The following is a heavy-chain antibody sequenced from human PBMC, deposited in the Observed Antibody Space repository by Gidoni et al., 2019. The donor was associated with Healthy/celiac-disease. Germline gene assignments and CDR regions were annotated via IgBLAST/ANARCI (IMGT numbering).Heavy chain of an antibody. CDR3: ASSQPAATYYYYYGMDV. CDR1: GGPISGYY. J-gene: IGHJ6*02. D-gene: IGHD2-2*01. Sequence: VQLQESGQGLVKPSETLSLTCTAPGGPISGYYWSWSRQPPGKGLEWIGYIYYSGSTNYNPSLKSRVTISVDTFKNQFSLKLSSVTAADTAVYYCASSQPAATYYYYYGMDVWGQGTTVTVSS. CDR2: IYYSGST. V-gene: IGHV4-59*01.